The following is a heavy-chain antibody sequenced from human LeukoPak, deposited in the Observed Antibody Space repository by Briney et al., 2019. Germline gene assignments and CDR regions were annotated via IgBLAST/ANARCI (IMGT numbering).Heavy chain of an antibody. J-gene: IGHJ5*02. D-gene: IGHD5-18*01. CDR2: ISSNGGST. CDR3: ARDQKYSYGPGKNWFDP. V-gene: IGHV3-64*01. CDR1: GFTFSSYS. Sequence: PGGSLRLSCAASGFTFSSYSMNWVRQAPGKGLEYVSAISSNGGSTYYANSVKGRFTISRDNSKNTLYLQMGSLRAEDMAVYYCARDQKYSYGPGKNWFDPWGQGTLVTVSS.